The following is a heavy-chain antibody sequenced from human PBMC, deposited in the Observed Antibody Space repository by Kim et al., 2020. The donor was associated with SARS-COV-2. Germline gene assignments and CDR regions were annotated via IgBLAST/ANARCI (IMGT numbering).Heavy chain of an antibody. V-gene: IGHV3-30*01. D-gene: IGHD3-22*01. Sequence: GRFTISRDNSKNTLYLQMNSLRAEDTAVYYCAREGRATMIVVVHKGAFDIWGQGTMVTVSS. CDR3: AREGRATMIVVVHKGAFDI. J-gene: IGHJ3*02.